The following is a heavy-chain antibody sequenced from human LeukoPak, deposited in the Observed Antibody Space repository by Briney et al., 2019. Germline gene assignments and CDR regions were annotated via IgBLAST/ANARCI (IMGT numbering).Heavy chain of an antibody. J-gene: IGHJ4*02. V-gene: IGHV3-23*01. Sequence: PGGSLRLSCAASGFTFSSYAMSWVRQAPGKGLEWVSAISGSGGSTYYADSVKGRFTISRDNSENTLYLQMNSLRAEDTAVYYCAKDRDYDSSGFRDWGQGTLVTVSS. CDR3: AKDRDYDSSGFRD. CDR1: GFTFSSYA. D-gene: IGHD3-22*01. CDR2: ISGSGGST.